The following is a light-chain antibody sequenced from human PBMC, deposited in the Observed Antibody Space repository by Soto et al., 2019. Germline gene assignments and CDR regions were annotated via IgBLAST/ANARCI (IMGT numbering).Light chain of an antibody. Sequence: DIQMTQSPSSLSASVGDRVTITCRARQNISKYLNWYKHKPGKAPELRIFAAPSLQSGVPSRFSGSGSLSDFSLTMNSLQTDYFVVYYCQQSYITPPTFGGGTKVEIK. CDR1: QNISKY. J-gene: IGKJ4*01. V-gene: IGKV1-39*01. CDR3: QQSYITPPT. CDR2: AAP.